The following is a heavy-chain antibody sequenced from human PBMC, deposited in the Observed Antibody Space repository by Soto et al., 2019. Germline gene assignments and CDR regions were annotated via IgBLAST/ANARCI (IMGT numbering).Heavy chain of an antibody. CDR2: IYYSGST. J-gene: IGHJ6*02. CDR1: GGSISSSSYY. CDR3: ARGGSSGWYGMDV. V-gene: IGHV4-39*01. Sequence: PSETLSLTSTVSGGSISSSSYYWGWIRQPPGKGLEWIGSIYYSGSTYYNPSLKTRVTISVDTSKNQFSLKLSSVTAADTGVYYCARGGSSGWYGMDVWGQGTTVTVSS. D-gene: IGHD6-19*01.